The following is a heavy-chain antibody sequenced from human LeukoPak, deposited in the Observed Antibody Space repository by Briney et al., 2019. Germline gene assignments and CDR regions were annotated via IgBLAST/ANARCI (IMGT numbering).Heavy chain of an antibody. V-gene: IGHV3-7*01. D-gene: IGHD3-10*01. CDR3: ARGTVWYESGFDY. CDR1: GFTFSSYW. Sequence: PGGSLRLSCAASGFTFSSYWMSWVRQAPGKGLEWVANINQDGSEKYYVDSVKGRFTISRDNAKNSLYLQMNSLRAEDTAVYYCARGTVWYESGFDYWGQGTLVTVSS. CDR2: INQDGSEK. J-gene: IGHJ4*02.